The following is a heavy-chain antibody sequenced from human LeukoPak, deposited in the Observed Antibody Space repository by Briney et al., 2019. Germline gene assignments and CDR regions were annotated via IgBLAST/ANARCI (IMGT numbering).Heavy chain of an antibody. CDR2: INPNSGGT. D-gene: IGHD2-15*01. J-gene: IGHJ3*02. Sequence: GASVKVSCKASGYTFTGYYMHWVRQAPGQALEWMGWINPNSGGTNYAQKFQGRVTMTRDTSISTAYMELSRLRSDDTAVYYCARDQGYCSGGSCYSDAFDIWGQGTMVTVSS. CDR3: ARDQGYCSGGSCYSDAFDI. CDR1: GYTFTGYY. V-gene: IGHV1-2*02.